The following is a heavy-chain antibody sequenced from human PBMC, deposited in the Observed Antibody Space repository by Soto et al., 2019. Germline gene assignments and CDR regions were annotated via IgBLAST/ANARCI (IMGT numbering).Heavy chain of an antibody. CDR3: ARWFTYGNFDYFDY. CDR1: GFTFSSDW. J-gene: IGHJ4*02. Sequence: GGSLRLSCAASGFTFSSDWMHWFRQAPGKGLVWVSRIDSGGRTTTYANSVKGRFTISRDNAKNTLYLQMNGLRAEDTALYYCARWFTYGNFDYFDYWGQGTQVTVSS. D-gene: IGHD3-10*01. V-gene: IGHV3-74*01. CDR2: IDSGGRTT.